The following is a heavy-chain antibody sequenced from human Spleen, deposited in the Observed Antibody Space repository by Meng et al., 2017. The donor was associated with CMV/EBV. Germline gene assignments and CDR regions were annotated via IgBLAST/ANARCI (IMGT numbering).Heavy chain of an antibody. Sequence: GESLRLSCAASGFTVETNYMSWVRQAPGKGLEWVSNIYSAGNTYYADSVKGRFTISRDNSKNTLSLQMNSLRVEDTAVYYCARDLVVPAAIQYYYHNYGMDVWGQGTTVTVSS. D-gene: IGHD2-2*01. CDR2: IYSAGNT. CDR1: GFTVETNY. V-gene: IGHV3-66*02. J-gene: IGHJ6*02. CDR3: ARDLVVPAAIQYYYHNYGMDV.